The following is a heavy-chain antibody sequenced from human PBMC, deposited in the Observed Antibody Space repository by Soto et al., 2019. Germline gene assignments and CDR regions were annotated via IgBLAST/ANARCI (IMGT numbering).Heavy chain of an antibody. D-gene: IGHD2-21*02. V-gene: IGHV1-69*12. CDR2: IIPIFGTA. CDR1: GGTFSSYA. J-gene: IGHJ2*01. Sequence: QVQLVQSGAEVKKPGSSVKVTCKASGGTFSSYAISWVRQAPGQGLDWMGGIIPIFGTANYAQKFQGRVTITADESTSTAYMELSSLRSEDTAVYYCARDIVVVTAAGYFDLWGRGTLVTVSS. CDR3: ARDIVVVTAAGYFDL.